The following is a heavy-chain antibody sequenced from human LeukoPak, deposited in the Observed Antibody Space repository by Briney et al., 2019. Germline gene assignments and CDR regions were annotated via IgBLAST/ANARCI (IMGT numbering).Heavy chain of an antibody. J-gene: IGHJ5*02. D-gene: IGHD6-19*01. CDR3: ARGDTGWEENWFDP. Sequence: SETLSLTCTVSGGSISSYYWSWIRQPPGKGLEWIGYIYYSGSTNYNPSLKSRVTISVVTSKNQFSLKLSSVTAADTAVYYCARGDTGWEENWFDPWGQGTLVTVSS. V-gene: IGHV4-59*08. CDR1: GGSISSYY. CDR2: IYYSGST.